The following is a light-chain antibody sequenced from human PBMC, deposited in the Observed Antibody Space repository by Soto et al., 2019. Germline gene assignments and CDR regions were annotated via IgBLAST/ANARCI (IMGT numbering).Light chain of an antibody. Sequence: EVVMTQSPGTLSLSPGEAATLSFSASQSVSGNYLAWYQQKPGQSPRLVIYDASSRATGIPDRFSGSGSGTDFTLTISRLEPEDFAVYYCQQYGSSPRTFGQGTKVDI. J-gene: IGKJ1*01. V-gene: IGKV3-20*01. CDR2: DAS. CDR3: QQYGSSPRT. CDR1: QSVSGNY.